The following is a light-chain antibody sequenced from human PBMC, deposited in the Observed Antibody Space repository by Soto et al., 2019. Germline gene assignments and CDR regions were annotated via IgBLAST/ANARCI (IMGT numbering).Light chain of an antibody. CDR1: QSISNY. CDR3: HHDYSTPLT. Sequence: IQMTQSPSSLSASACDRVTITFRASQSISNYLQWYQQKPGKAPNLLIYAASTLQSGVPSRFSGSGSGTDFTLTISCLQPEDFATYFCHHDYSTPLTFGEGTKVDIK. V-gene: IGKV1-39*01. CDR2: AAS. J-gene: IGKJ4*01.